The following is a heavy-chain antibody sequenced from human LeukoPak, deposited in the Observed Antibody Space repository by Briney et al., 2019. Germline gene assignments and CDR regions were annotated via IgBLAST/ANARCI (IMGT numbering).Heavy chain of an antibody. V-gene: IGHV3-23*01. CDR3: AKPTGMVVVVTSYYFDY. CDR1: GFTFSSYE. Sequence: GGSLRLSCAASGFTFSSYEMNWVRQAPGKGLEWVSAISGSGGSTYYADSVKGRFTISRDNSKNTLYLQMNSLRAEDTAVYYCAKPTGMVVVVTSYYFDYWGQGTLVTVSS. D-gene: IGHD3-22*01. J-gene: IGHJ4*02. CDR2: ISGSGGST.